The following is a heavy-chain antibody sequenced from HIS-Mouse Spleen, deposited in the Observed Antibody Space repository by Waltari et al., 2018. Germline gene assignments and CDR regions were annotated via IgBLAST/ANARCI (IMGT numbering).Heavy chain of an antibody. CDR3: ARIAEGYSSGWYAFDY. J-gene: IGHJ4*02. Sequence: QVTLRESGPALVKPTQTLTLTCTFSGFSPSTSGMCVSWIRQPPGKALEWLARIDWDDYKYYSTSLKTRLTISKDTSKNQVVLTMTNMDPVDTATYYCARIAEGYSSGWYAFDYWGQGTLVTVSS. V-gene: IGHV2-70*15. CDR2: IDWDDYK. CDR1: GFSPSTSGMC. D-gene: IGHD6-19*01.